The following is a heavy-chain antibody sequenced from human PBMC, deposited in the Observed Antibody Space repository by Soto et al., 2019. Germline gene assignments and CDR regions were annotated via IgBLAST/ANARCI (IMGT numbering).Heavy chain of an antibody. V-gene: IGHV4-59*08. Sequence: PSETLSLTCTVSGGSISSYYWSWIRQPPGKGLEWIGYIYYSGSTNYNPSLKSRVTISVDTSKNQFSLKLSSVTAADTAVYYCARHLGGNTDIVVVPAAPYYFDYWGQGTLVTVSS. D-gene: IGHD2-2*01. J-gene: IGHJ4*02. CDR3: ARHLGGNTDIVVVPAAPYYFDY. CDR2: IYYSGST. CDR1: GGSISSYY.